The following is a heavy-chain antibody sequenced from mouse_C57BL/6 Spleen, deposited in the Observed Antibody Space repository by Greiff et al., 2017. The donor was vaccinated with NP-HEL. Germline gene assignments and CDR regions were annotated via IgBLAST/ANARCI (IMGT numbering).Heavy chain of an antibody. CDR1: GFTFSSYA. V-gene: IGHV5-4*01. Sequence: EVKLVESGGGLVKPGGSLKLSCAASGFTFSSYAMSWVRQTPEKRLEWVATISDGGSYTYYPDNVKGRFTISRDNAKNNLYLQMSHLKSEDTAMYYCAREDDYDGIDYWGQGTSLTVSS. J-gene: IGHJ2*02. D-gene: IGHD2-4*01. CDR2: ISDGGSYT. CDR3: AREDDYDGIDY.